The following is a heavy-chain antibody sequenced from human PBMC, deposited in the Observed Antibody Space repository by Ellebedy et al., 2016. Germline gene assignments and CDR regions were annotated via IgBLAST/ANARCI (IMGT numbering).Heavy chain of an antibody. D-gene: IGHD3-16*01. J-gene: IGHJ4*02. Sequence: GESLKISCEASGFPFRDYFMTWVRQAPGKGLEWVANVKQDGSEKFYADSVKGRFTISRDNAKNSVYLQMNNLSAEDTAVYFCARDRSRLFSAGEDYWGQGALVIVSS. CDR3: ARDRSRLFSAGEDY. CDR1: GFPFRDYF. CDR2: VKQDGSEK. V-gene: IGHV3-7*03.